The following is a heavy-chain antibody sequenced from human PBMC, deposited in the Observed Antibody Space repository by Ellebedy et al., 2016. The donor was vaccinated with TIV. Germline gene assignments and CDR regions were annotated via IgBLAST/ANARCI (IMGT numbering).Heavy chain of an antibody. V-gene: IGHV3-53*05. CDR1: GFPVSHKY. CDR3: ARADPLLYFDY. Sequence: GESLKISCAASGFPVSHKYLRWIRPAPGKGLELVSVLHSCGSTYYADSVKGRFTISRDNSKNTLYLQMNSLRPEDTAVYYCARADPLLYFDYWGQGTLVTVSS. D-gene: IGHD2-15*01. J-gene: IGHJ4*02. CDR2: LHSCGST.